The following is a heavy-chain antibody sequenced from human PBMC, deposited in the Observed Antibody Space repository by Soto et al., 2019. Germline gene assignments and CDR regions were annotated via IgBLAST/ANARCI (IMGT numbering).Heavy chain of an antibody. CDR2: ISSSSSTI. Sequence: EVQLVESGGGLVQPGGSLRRSCEASGFTFSNYGINWVRQAPGKGLEWVSHISSSSSTIYYAESVKGRFTISRDNAKNSLYLPMSSLRGEDTAVYYCATSFITTVGTTAWAQGPLVTVSS. D-gene: IGHD2-8*02. V-gene: IGHV3-48*01. J-gene: IGHJ4*02. CDR1: GFTFSNYG. CDR3: ATSFITTVGTTA.